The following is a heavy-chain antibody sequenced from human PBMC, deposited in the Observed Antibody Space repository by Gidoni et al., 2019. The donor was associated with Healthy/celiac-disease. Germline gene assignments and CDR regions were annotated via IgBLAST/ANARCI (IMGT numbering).Heavy chain of an antibody. D-gene: IGHD2-15*01. CDR3: ARGGRDGGNPGRY. CDR1: GYTFTSSG. J-gene: IGHJ4*02. Sequence: QVQLVQSGAEVKKPGASVTVSCKASGYTFTSSGISWVQQAPGQGLEWMGWIRAYNGNTNDAKKLQARVTMTTDTSTSTPYMELRSLRSDDTAVYYCARGGRDGGNPGRYWGQGTLVTVSS. CDR2: IRAYNGNT. V-gene: IGHV1-18*01.